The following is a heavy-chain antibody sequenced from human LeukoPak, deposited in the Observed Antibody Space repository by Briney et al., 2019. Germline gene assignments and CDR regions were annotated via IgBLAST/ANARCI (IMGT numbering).Heavy chain of an antibody. J-gene: IGHJ4*02. CDR3: ARDWWDSSGYFDY. V-gene: IGHV3-7*01. D-gene: IGHD3-22*01. CDR2: INQDGSEK. CDR1: GFTFTTYW. Sequence: GGSLRLSCAASGFTFTTYWMTWVRQAPGKGLEWVANINQDGSEKYFVDSVKGRFTISRDNAKNSVYLQMNSLRAEDTAVYYCARDWWDSSGYFDYWGQGTLVTVSS.